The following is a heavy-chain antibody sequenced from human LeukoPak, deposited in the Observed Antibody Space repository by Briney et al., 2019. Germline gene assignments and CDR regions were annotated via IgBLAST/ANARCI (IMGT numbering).Heavy chain of an antibody. D-gene: IGHD5-12*01. CDR3: ARPDSSGYGNWFDP. CDR1: GYTFTGYY. Sequence: GASVKVSCKASGYTFTGYYMHWVRQAPGQELEWMGWINPNSGGTNYAQKFQGRVTMTRDTSISTAYMELSRLRSDDTAVYYCARPDSSGYGNWFDPWGQGTLVTVSS. V-gene: IGHV1-2*02. J-gene: IGHJ5*02. CDR2: INPNSGGT.